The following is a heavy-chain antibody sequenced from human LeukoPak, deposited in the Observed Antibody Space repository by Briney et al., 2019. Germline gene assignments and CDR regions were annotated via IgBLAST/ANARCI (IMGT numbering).Heavy chain of an antibody. CDR2: ISSGSSTI. CDR1: GFTFSSYS. CDR3: ARDLEAANTYYFDY. D-gene: IGHD6-13*01. Sequence: GGSLRLSCAASGFTFSSYSMNWVRQAPGKGLEWVSYISSGSSTIYYADSVKGRFTISRDNSKNTVYLQVNSLRDEDTAVYYCARDLEAANTYYFDYWGQGTMVTVSS. J-gene: IGHJ4*02. V-gene: IGHV3-48*02.